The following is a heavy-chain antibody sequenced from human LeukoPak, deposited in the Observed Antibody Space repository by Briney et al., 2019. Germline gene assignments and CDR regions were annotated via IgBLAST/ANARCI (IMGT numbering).Heavy chain of an antibody. J-gene: IGHJ4*02. Sequence: GGSLRLSCAAPGFTFSSYAMSWVRQAPGKGLEWVSAISGSGGSTYYADSVKGRFTISRDNSKNTLYLQMNSLRAEDTAVYYCAKGPRRALRFLEWLLNFDYWGQGTLVTVSS. CDR1: GFTFSSYA. CDR2: ISGSGGST. D-gene: IGHD3-3*01. CDR3: AKGPRRALRFLEWLLNFDY. V-gene: IGHV3-23*01.